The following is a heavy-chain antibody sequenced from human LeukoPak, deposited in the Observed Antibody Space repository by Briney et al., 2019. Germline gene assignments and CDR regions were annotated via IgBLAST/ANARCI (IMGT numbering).Heavy chain of an antibody. Sequence: PGGSLRLSCAASGFTFSSIAMTWVRQAPGKGLKWVSAIGSNGADTYYADSVKGRFTISRDNSKNTLYLQMNSLRAEDTAVYFCGEGGGGHYDYWGQGTLVTVSS. D-gene: IGHD2-21*01. CDR2: IGSNGADT. V-gene: IGHV3-23*01. CDR1: GFTFSSIA. CDR3: GEGGGGHYDY. J-gene: IGHJ4*02.